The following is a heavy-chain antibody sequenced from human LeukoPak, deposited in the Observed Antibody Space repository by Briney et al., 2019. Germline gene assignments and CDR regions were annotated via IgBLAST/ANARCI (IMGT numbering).Heavy chain of an antibody. CDR2: ISAYNGNT. CDR1: GYTFTSYG. Sequence: ASAKVSCKASGYTFTSYGISWVRQAPGQGLEWMGWISAYNGNTNYAQKLQGRVTMTTDTSTSTAYMGLRSLRSDDTAVYYCARGPGGRSGYYPLEDYYYYYYMDVWGKGTTVTVSS. D-gene: IGHD3-22*01. V-gene: IGHV1-18*01. CDR3: ARGPGGRSGYYPLEDYYYYYYMDV. J-gene: IGHJ6*03.